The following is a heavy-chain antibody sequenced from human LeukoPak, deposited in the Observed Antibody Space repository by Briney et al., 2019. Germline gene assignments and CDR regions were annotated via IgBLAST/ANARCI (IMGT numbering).Heavy chain of an antibody. CDR2: IYLSGST. D-gene: IGHD2-21*01. Sequence: PSHSLSPTCTVSGASISSNYCSWIRQPPRKGLEWSGYIYLSGSTNYNPSLKSRVTISVDTSKNQFSLKLSSVTAADTAVYYCARRDPHWYFDLWGRGTLVTVSS. CDR1: GASISSNY. J-gene: IGHJ2*01. CDR3: ARRDPHWYFDL. V-gene: IGHV4-59*08.